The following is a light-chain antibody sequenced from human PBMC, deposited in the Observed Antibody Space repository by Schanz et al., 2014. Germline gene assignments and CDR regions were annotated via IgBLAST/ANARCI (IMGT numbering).Light chain of an antibody. J-gene: IGKJ3*01. Sequence: ETVMTQSPGTLSVSPGERATLSCRASQSVSSNLAWYQQKPGQAPRLLIYGASTRAAGIPARFSGSGSGTDFTLTISSLEPEDFAVYYCQHYGSSPLTFGPGTKVDFK. CDR3: QHYGSSPLT. CDR2: GAS. V-gene: IGKV3-20*01. CDR1: QSVSSN.